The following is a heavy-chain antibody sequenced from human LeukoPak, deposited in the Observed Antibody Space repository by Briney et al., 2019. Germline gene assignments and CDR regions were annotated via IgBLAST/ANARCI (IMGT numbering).Heavy chain of an antibody. CDR1: GFTFCTFP. D-gene: IGHD1-26*01. CDR2: IRSGNNDF. CDR3: ARDELWYFDY. V-gene: IGHV3-48*01. Sequence: PGGSLGLSCAASGFTFCTFPMNWVRQPPGKGLGWISNIRSGNNDFFYEDSVRGRFINSRDNAKNPLYLQMNSLRVEDTAVYYCARDELWYFDYWGRGILVTVSS. J-gene: IGHJ4*02.